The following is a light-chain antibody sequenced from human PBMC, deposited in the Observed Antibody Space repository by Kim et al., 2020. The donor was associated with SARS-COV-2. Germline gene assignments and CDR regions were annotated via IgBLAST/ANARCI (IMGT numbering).Light chain of an antibody. Sequence: QSVLTQPPSVSAAPGRTVTFSCSGSSSNIGKNFVSWYQKFPGTAPKLLIYDNDQRPSGIPDRFSGSKSGTSATLGITGLQTGDEADYYCGTWDNSLSAGVFGGGTQLTVL. J-gene: IGLJ2*01. CDR3: GTWDNSLSAGV. CDR1: SSNIGKNF. V-gene: IGLV1-51*01. CDR2: DND.